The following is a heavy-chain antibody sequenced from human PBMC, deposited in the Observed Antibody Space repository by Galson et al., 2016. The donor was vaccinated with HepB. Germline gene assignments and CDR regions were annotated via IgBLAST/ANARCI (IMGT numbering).Heavy chain of an antibody. D-gene: IGHD3-10*01. V-gene: IGHV3-33*01. CDR1: GFTFSSFG. Sequence: SLRLSCAASGFTFSSFGMNWVRQAPGKGLEWVAVIWYDGNNKYYADSVKGRFTISRDNSKNTLYLQMNSLRAEDKAVYFGARESYYGSGNYQDYWGQGTLVTVSA. CDR2: IWYDGNNK. CDR3: ARESYYGSGNYQDY. J-gene: IGHJ4*02.